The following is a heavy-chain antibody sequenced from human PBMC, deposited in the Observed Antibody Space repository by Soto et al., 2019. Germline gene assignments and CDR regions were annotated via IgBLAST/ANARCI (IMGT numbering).Heavy chain of an antibody. CDR2: IHASGNT. J-gene: IGHJ4*02. V-gene: IGHV4-4*07. D-gene: IGHD3-22*01. CDR3: AREEASSGYPPIIYYFDY. CDR1: GGYISTYY. Sequence: SETLSLTCNVSGGYISTYYWSWIRQPAGKGLEWIGRIHASGNTDYNPSLKSRVTMSVDTSKNQFSLRLTSLTAADTAVYYCAREEASSGYPPIIYYFDYWGQGTLVTVSS.